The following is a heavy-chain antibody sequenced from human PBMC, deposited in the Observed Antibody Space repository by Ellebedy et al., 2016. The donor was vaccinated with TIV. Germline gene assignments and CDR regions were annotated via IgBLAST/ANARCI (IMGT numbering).Heavy chain of an antibody. Sequence: GESLKISCAASGFTFSGFGIHWVRQAPGKGLEWVSYISSSESTIYHADSVKGRFTISRDNAKNSLYLQMNSLRAEDTAVYFCSRGWSTPDSWGQGTLVIVSS. V-gene: IGHV3-48*01. J-gene: IGHJ4*02. CDR1: GFTFSGFG. CDR3: SRGWSTPDS. D-gene: IGHD2-15*01. CDR2: ISSSESTI.